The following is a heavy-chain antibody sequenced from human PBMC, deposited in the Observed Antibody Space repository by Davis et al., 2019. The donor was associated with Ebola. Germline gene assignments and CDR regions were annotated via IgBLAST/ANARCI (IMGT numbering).Heavy chain of an antibody. V-gene: IGHV3-74*01. J-gene: IGHJ5*01. CDR1: GFTFSTYW. CDR2: IITDGRRT. CDR3: ASVGYGDYWRWFDS. Sequence: PGGSLTLSCAASGFTFSTYWIHWVRQAPGQGLEWVSPIITDGRRTNYADSAKGRFTISRDNATNTVYLQMNSLRADDTAVYYCASVGYGDYWRWFDSWGQGTLVTVSS. D-gene: IGHD4-17*01.